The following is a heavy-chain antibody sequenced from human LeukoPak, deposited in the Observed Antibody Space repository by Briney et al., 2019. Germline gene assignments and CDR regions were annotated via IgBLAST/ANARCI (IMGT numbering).Heavy chain of an antibody. CDR2: INSDGSWT. D-gene: IGHD6-19*01. V-gene: IGHV3-74*01. CDR3: ASSGWYQTNDY. CDR1: GNYW. Sequence: GGSLRLSCAASGNYWMHWVRQVPGKGLVWVSHINSDGSWTSYADSVKGRFTISRDNAKNTLYLQMNSLRAEDTAVYYCASSGWYQTNDYWGQGTLVTVSS. J-gene: IGHJ4*02.